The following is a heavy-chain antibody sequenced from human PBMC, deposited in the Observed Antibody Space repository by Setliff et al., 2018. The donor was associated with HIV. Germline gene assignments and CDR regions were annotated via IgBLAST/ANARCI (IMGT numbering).Heavy chain of an antibody. D-gene: IGHD4-17*01. J-gene: IGHJ3*01. CDR2: IYYSGST. V-gene: IGHV4-39*01. CDR1: GGSTNSNRYY. Sequence: PSETLSLTCTVSGGSTNSNRYYWGWIRQPPGKGLEWIGSIYYSGSTYYNPSLTSRVTISIDTSENQFSLKLSSVTAADTAVYYCARVQMAYAAFDVWGQGTMVTVSS. CDR3: ARVQMAYAAFDV.